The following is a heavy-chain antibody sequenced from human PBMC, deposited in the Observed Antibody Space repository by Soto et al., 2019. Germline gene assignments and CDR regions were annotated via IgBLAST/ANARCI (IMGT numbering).Heavy chain of an antibody. V-gene: IGHV3-23*01. CDR3: AKTHPSDYDFWRGYYNYYYYGMDV. D-gene: IGHD3-3*01. CDR1: GFTFSSYA. Sequence: GGSLRLSCAASGFTFSSYAMSWVRQAPGKGLEWVAAISGSGGSTYYADSVKGRFTISRDNSKNTLYLQMNSLRAEDTAVYYCAKTHPSDYDFWRGYYNYYYYGMDVWGQGTTVTVSS. CDR2: ISGSGGST. J-gene: IGHJ6*02.